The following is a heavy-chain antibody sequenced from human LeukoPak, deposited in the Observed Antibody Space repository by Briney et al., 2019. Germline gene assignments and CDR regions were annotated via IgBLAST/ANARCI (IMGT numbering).Heavy chain of an antibody. J-gene: IGHJ4*02. V-gene: IGHV3-23*01. CDR3: AKTSGHSDY. CDR1: GFTFKNNA. D-gene: IGHD2-15*01. Sequence: GGSPRHSCAPSGFTFKNNAMSSVRQAPGNGLEWVSAVSGSGGSTYYADSVKGRFTISRDNSEDTLYLQMNSLTVEDTAVYYCAKTSGHSDYWGQGTLVTVSS. CDR2: VSGSGGST.